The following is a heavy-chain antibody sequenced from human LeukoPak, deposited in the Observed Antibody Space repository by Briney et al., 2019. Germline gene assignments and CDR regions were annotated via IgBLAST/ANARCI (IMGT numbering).Heavy chain of an antibody. CDR3: ARVKGPYSGSYFDFSN. J-gene: IGHJ4*02. CDR2: ISYDGSNK. V-gene: IGHV3-30*01. Sequence: GGSLRLSCAASGFTFSSYAMHWVRQAPGKGLEWVAVISYDGSNKYYADSVKGRFTISRDNSKNTLYLQMNSLRAEDTAVYDCARVKGPYSGSYFDFSNWGQGTLVTVSS. D-gene: IGHD1-26*01. CDR1: GFTFSSYA.